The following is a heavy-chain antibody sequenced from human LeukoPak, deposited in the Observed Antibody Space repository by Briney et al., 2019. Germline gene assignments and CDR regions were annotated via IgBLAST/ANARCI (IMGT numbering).Heavy chain of an antibody. D-gene: IGHD6-13*01. Sequence: SETLSLTCAVYGGSFSGYYWSWIRQPPGKGLEWIGEINHSGSTNYNPSLKSRVTISVDTSKNQFSLKLSSVTAADTAVYYCARAGRDYGSSWYRVEYWGQGTLVTVSS. J-gene: IGHJ4*02. V-gene: IGHV4-34*01. CDR2: INHSGST. CDR3: ARAGRDYGSSWYRVEY. CDR1: GGSFSGYY.